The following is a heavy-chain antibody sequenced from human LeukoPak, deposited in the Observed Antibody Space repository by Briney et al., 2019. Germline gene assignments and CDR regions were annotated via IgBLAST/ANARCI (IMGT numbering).Heavy chain of an antibody. Sequence: SQTLSLTCTISGSSISSGSYYWSWIRQPAGKGLEWIGRIYTSGSTNYNPSLKSRVTISVDTSKNQFSLKLSSVTAADTAVYYCARPPRAYCGGDCYFDYWGQGTLVTVSS. V-gene: IGHV4-61*02. CDR1: GSSISSGSYY. CDR3: ARPPRAYCGGDCYFDY. J-gene: IGHJ4*02. D-gene: IGHD2-21*02. CDR2: IYTSGST.